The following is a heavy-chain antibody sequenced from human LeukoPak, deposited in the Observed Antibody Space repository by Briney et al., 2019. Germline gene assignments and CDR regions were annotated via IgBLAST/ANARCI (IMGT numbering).Heavy chain of an antibody. D-gene: IGHD2-21*02. CDR1: GLTVSSNY. V-gene: IGHV3-66*01. J-gene: IGHJ4*02. CDR3: AGSLAYCGGDCRLGDY. CDR2: IYSGGNT. Sequence: GGSLRLSCAASGLTVSSNYMSWVRQAPGKGLEWVSVIYSGGNTYYADSVKVRFTISRDNSKNTLYLQMNSLRAEDTAVYYCAGSLAYCGGDCRLGDYWGQGTLVTVSS.